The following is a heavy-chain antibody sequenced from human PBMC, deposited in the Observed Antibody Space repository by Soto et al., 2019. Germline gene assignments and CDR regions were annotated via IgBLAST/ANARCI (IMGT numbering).Heavy chain of an antibody. CDR1: GFTVSSNY. CDR3: ARDYGVTIFGVVLWGMDV. V-gene: IGHV3-53*01. J-gene: IGHJ6*02. CDR2: IYSGGST. D-gene: IGHD3-3*01. Sequence: GGSLRLSCAASGFTVSSNYMSWVRQAPGKGLEWVSVIYSGGSTYYADSVKGRFTISRDNSKNTLYLQMNSLRAEDTAVYYCARDYGVTIFGVVLWGMDVWGQGTTVTVSS.